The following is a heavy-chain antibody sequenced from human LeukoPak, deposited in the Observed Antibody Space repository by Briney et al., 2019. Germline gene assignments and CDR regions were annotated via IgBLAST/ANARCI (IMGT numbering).Heavy chain of an antibody. J-gene: IGHJ6*02. Sequence: ASVKVSCKASGYTLTSYYMHWVRQAPGQGLEWMGIINPSGGSTSYAQKFQGRVTMTRDTSTSTVYMELSSLRSEDTAVYYCARDGIVPEDLYYYGMDVWGQGTTVTVSS. CDR2: INPSGGST. D-gene: IGHD2-8*01. CDR1: GYTLTSYY. V-gene: IGHV1-46*01. CDR3: ARDGIVPEDLYYYGMDV.